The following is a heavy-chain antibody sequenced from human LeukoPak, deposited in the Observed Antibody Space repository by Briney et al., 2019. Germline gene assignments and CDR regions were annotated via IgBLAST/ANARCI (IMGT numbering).Heavy chain of an antibody. V-gene: IGHV3-30-3*01. CDR1: GFTFSSYA. J-gene: IGHJ4*02. CDR3: ARDRYYYGSGSYYNAGTLVDY. D-gene: IGHD3-10*01. CDR2: ISYDGSNK. Sequence: SGGSLRLSCAASGFTFSSYAMHWVRQAPGKGLEWVAVISYDGSNKYYADSVKGRFTISRDNSKNTLYLQMNSLRAEDTAVYYCARDRYYYGSGSYYNAGTLVDYWGQGTLVTVSS.